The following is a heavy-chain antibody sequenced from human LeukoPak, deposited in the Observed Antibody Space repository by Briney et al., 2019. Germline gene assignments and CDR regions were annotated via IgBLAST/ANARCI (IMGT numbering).Heavy chain of an antibody. CDR2: IWYDGSNK. Sequence: GRSLRLPCAASGFTFSSYGMHWVRQAPGKGLEWVAVIWYDGSNKYYEDSVKGRFTISRDNSKNTLYLQMNSLRAEDTAVYYCARAEGIAASGDWGQGTLVTVSS. D-gene: IGHD6-13*01. J-gene: IGHJ4*02. CDR3: ARAEGIAASGD. CDR1: GFTFSSYG. V-gene: IGHV3-33*01.